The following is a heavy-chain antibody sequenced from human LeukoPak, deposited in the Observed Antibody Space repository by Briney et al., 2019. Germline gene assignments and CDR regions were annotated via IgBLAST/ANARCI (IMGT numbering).Heavy chain of an antibody. J-gene: IGHJ3*02. Sequence: GGSLRLSCAASGFTFSTYTINWVRQAPGKGLECVSSISSNGYYIYYAGSVRGRFTISRDNAKNSLYLQMNSLRAEDTALYYCAREGLRTERSDTDAFDIWGQGTMVTVSS. CDR3: AREGLRTERSDTDAFDI. CDR1: GFTFSTYT. D-gene: IGHD3-3*01. V-gene: IGHV3-21*01. CDR2: ISSNGYYI.